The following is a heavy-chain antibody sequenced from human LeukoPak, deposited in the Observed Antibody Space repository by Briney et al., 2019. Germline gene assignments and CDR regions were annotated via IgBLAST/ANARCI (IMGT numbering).Heavy chain of an antibody. J-gene: IGHJ3*02. CDR1: GFTFSSYG. V-gene: IGHV3-30*18. CDR2: ISYDGSHK. D-gene: IGHD3-3*01. Sequence: GGSLRLSCAASGFTFSSYGMHWVRQAPGKGLEWVAVISYDGSHKYYADSVKGRFTISRDNSKHTLYLQMNSLRAEDTAVYYCAKEASYYDFWSGYYPDAFDIWGQGTMVTVSS. CDR3: AKEASYYDFWSGYYPDAFDI.